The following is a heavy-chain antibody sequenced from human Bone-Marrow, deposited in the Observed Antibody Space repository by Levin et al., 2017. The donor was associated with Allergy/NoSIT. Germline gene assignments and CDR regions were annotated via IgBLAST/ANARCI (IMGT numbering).Heavy chain of an antibody. CDR3: ARRGGVEKSRSPGAFDI. D-gene: IGHD3-10*01. Sequence: GGSLRLSCAASGFTFRSYAMHWVRQAPGKGPEWMTIISYDGINKFYADSVKGRFTISRDNSKNTLYLQMNSLRAEDTAVYYCARRGGVEKSRSPGAFDIWGQGTMVTVSS. J-gene: IGHJ3*02. CDR1: GFTFRSYA. CDR2: ISYDGINK. V-gene: IGHV3-30-3*01.